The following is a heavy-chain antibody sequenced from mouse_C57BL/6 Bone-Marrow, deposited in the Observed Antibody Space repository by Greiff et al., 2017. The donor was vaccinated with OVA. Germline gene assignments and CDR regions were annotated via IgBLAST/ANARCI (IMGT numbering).Heavy chain of an antibody. CDR3: ARGNFGSSFYAMDY. D-gene: IGHD1-1*01. CDR2: IDPANDNT. Sequence: EVHLVESVAELVRPGASVKLSCTASGFNIKNTYMHWVKQRPEQGLEWIGRIDPANDNTKYAPKFQGKATMTADTSSSTAYLQLSSLSSEDTAVYCSARGNFGSSFYAMDYWGQGTSVTVSS. V-gene: IGHV14-3*01. J-gene: IGHJ4*01. CDR1: GFNIKNTY.